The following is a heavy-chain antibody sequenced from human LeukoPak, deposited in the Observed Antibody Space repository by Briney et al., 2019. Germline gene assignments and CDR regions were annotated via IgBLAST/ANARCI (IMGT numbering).Heavy chain of an antibody. CDR2: ISSTGSTI. Sequence: PGGSLRLSCAVFEFTFGEYCMNWVRQAPGKGLEWVSYISSTGSTIYHADSVKGRFTISRDKAKSSLYLQMNSLRAEDTAVYYCARDPGYGYSGAFDVWGQGTVVTVSS. J-gene: IGHJ3*01. CDR3: ARDPGYGYSGAFDV. CDR1: EFTFGEYC. D-gene: IGHD5-18*01. V-gene: IGHV3-11*04.